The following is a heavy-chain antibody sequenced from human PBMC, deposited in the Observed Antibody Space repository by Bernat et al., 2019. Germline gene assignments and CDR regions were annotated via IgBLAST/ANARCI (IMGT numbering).Heavy chain of an antibody. D-gene: IGHD3-16*01. CDR3: ARDLTYLDY. V-gene: IGHV3-11*06. CDR2: SSSRSNYT. Sequence: QVQLVESGGGLVKPGGSLRLSCAASGFTFSDYYMSWIRQAPGKGLEWVSYSSSRSNYTNYADSVKGRFTISRDNAKNSLYLQMNSLRAEDTAVYYCARDLTYLDYWGQGTLVTVSS. J-gene: IGHJ4*02. CDR1: GFTFSDYY.